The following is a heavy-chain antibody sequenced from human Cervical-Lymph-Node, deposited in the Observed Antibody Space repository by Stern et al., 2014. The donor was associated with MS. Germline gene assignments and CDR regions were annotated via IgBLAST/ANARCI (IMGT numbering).Heavy chain of an antibody. Sequence: QEQLGESGTGGKKTGSSGEVFCKGSGGPFKKYGLRRVRPSPGQGGSWVGGVITIFLKTNYARKFQGRVTITADESTSTMNMELRSLISEDTAVYYCAKDDIMGEEDCGGGTCYFHAFSIWGQGTMVTVSS. CDR1: GGPFKKYG. D-gene: IGHD2-15*01. J-gene: IGHJ3*02. CDR3: AKDDIMGEEDCGGGTCYFHAFSI. V-gene: IGHV1-69*01. CDR2: VITIFLKT.